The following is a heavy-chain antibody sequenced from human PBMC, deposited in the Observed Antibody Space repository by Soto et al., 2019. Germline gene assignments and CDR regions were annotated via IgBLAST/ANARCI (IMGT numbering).Heavy chain of an antibody. CDR3: ARSGDDYGSYIDH. D-gene: IGHD4-17*01. J-gene: IGHJ5*02. CDR1: GYSIISGYY. Sequence: PSETLSPTCVVPGYSIISGYYWGFIRQPPGKRLEWIGSRNHRGNTYYNPSLKSRVTISIDTSKNQVSLKLTSVTAADTAVYFCARSGDDYGSYIDHWGQGTLVTVSS. V-gene: IGHV4-38-2*01. CDR2: RNHRGNT.